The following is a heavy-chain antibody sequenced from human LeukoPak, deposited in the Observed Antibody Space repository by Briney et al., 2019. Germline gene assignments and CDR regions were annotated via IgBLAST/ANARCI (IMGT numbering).Heavy chain of an antibody. V-gene: IGHV3-48*01. D-gene: IGHD3-22*01. Sequence: PGGSLRLSCAASGFTFSSYSMDWVRQAPGKGLEWVSYISSSSSSIYYADSVKGRFTISRDNVKNSLYLQMNSLRAEDTAVYYCARVLYYDSSGLPGTFGYWGQGTLVTVSS. CDR3: ARVLYYDSSGLPGTFGY. CDR1: GFTFSSYS. CDR2: ISSSSSSI. J-gene: IGHJ4*02.